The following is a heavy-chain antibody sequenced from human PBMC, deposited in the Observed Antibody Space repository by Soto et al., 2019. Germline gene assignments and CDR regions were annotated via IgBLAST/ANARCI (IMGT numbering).Heavy chain of an antibody. CDR3: DRQRTTAVTQAYFDH. D-gene: IGHD4-17*01. Sequence: SETLSLTCIVSGESISSSSYYWGWIRQPPGKGLEWIGSIYYSGRTYYNPSFKSRVTISIDTSKNQFSLKLSSVTATDTAVYYRDRQRTTAVTQAYFDHWGQGALVTVSS. CDR2: IYYSGRT. CDR1: GESISSSSYY. J-gene: IGHJ4*02. V-gene: IGHV4-39*01.